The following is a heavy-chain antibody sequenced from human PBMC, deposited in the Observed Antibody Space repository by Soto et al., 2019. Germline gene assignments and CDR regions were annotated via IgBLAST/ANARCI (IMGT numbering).Heavy chain of an antibody. D-gene: IGHD5-12*01. J-gene: IGHJ5*02. CDR3: ARGVATIGP. Sequence: LSETLSLTCSVSGDSISSYYWSWIRQPPGKGLEWIGYIYYSGSTNYNPSFKSRVTISVDTPKNQFSLKLTSVTAADTAVYYCARGVATIGPWGQGTLVTVSS. V-gene: IGHV4-59*01. CDR2: IYYSGST. CDR1: GDSISSYY.